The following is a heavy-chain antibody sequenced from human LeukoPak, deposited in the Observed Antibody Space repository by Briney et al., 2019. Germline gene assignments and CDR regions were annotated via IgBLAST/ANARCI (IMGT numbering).Heavy chain of an antibody. D-gene: IGHD2-15*01. Sequence: GGSLRLSCAASGLAFSAYKMHWVRQAPRKGLVWVSCISTDGYTTDYADFVQGRFTASRDNTKNTWSLEMNSLRAEDTAVYYCVVGGSPGYWGQGTLVTVSS. CDR2: ISTDGYTT. J-gene: IGHJ4*02. CDR3: VVGGSPGY. V-gene: IGHV3-74*01. CDR1: GLAFSAYK.